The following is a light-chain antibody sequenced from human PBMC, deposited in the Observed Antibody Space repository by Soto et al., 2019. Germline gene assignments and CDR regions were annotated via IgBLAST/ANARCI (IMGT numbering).Light chain of an antibody. CDR1: SSDIGGYTY. J-gene: IGLJ1*01. Sequence: QSALTQPRSVSGYPGQSVTISCTGTSSDIGGYTYVSWYQQHPGKAPKVIIYDVSERPSGVPDRFSGSKSGNTASLTISGLQPEDEADYYCCSFAGPQSFEVFGEGTKVTVL. CDR3: CSFAGPQSFEV. CDR2: DVS. V-gene: IGLV2-11*01.